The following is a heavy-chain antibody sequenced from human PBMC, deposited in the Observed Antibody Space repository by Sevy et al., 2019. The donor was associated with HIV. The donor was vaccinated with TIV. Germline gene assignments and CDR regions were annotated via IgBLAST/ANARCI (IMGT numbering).Heavy chain of an antibody. J-gene: IGHJ4*02. CDR1: GFTFSSYG. D-gene: IGHD2-15*01. CDR2: IWYDGSNK. V-gene: IGHV3-33*01. Sequence: GGSLRLSCAASGFTFSSYGMHWVRQAPGKGLEWVAVIWYDGSNKYYADSVKGRFTISRDNSKNTLYLQMNSLRAEDTAVYYCVTLSGGGYCSGGSCPGDLDYWGQGTLVTVSS. CDR3: VTLSGGGYCSGGSCPGDLDY.